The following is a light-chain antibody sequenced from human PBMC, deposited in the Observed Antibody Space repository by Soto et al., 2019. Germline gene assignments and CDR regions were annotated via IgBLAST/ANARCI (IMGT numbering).Light chain of an antibody. CDR1: SSNIGNNN. CDR3: GTWDYSLSAGV. V-gene: IGLV1-51*02. CDR2: ENN. J-gene: IGLJ2*01. Sequence: QSVLTQPPSVSAAPGQKVTISCSGSSSNIGNNNVSWYQQLPGTAPKLLIFENNKRPSGIPDRFSGSKSGTSATLGITGLPTGDEADYYCGTWDYSLSAGVFGGGTKLTVL.